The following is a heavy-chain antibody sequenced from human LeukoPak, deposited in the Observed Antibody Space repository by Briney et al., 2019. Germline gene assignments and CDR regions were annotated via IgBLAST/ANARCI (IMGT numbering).Heavy chain of an antibody. CDR3: ASSLHDSSGYYGN. Sequence: SETLSLTCAVYSGSFSGYYWSWIRRPPGKGLEWIGEINDSGSTNYNPSLKSRLTISVDTSKNQFSLKLSSVTAADTAVYYCASSLHDSSGYYGNWGQGTLVTVSS. D-gene: IGHD3-22*01. CDR2: INDSGST. V-gene: IGHV4-34*01. CDR1: SGSFSGYY. J-gene: IGHJ4*02.